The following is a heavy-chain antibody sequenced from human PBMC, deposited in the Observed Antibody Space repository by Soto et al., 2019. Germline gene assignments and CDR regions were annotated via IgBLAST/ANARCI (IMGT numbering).Heavy chain of an antibody. J-gene: IGHJ4*02. D-gene: IGHD5-12*01. CDR1: GGSFSGYY. Sequence: LSLTCAVYGGSFSGYYWSWIRQPPGKGLEWIGEINHSGSTNYNPSLKSRVTISVDTSKNQFSLKLSSVTAADTAVYYCARGGRRWLQLPSLYYFDYWGQGTLVTVSS. CDR3: ARGGRRWLQLPSLYYFDY. CDR2: INHSGST. V-gene: IGHV4-34*01.